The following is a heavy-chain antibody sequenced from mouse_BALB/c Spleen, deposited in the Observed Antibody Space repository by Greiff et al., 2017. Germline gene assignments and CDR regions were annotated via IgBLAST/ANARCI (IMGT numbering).Heavy chain of an antibody. CDR2: IWAGGST. D-gene: IGHD1-1*01. Sequence: VQRVESGPGLVAPSQSLSITCTVSGFSLTSYGVHWVRQPPGKGLEWLGVIWAGGSTNYNSALMSRLSISKDNSKSQVFLKMNSLQTDDTAMYYCARDYGSRFAYWGQGTLVTVSA. V-gene: IGHV2-9*02. J-gene: IGHJ3*01. CDR1: GFSLTSYG. CDR3: ARDYGSRFAY.